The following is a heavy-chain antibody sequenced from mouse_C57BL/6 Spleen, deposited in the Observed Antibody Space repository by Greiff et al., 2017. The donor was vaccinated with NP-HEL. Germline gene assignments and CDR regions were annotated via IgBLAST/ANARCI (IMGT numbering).Heavy chain of an antibody. V-gene: IGHV1-52*01. J-gene: IGHJ1*03. CDR1: GYTFTSYW. Sequence: QVQLQQSGAELVRPGSSVKLSCKASGYTFTSYWMHWVKQRPIQGLEWIGNIDPSDSETHYNQKFKDKATLTVDKSSITAYMQLSSLTSEDSAVYYCARHYSNYEGWYFDVWGTGTTVTVSS. CDR2: IDPSDSET. D-gene: IGHD2-5*01. CDR3: ARHYSNYEGWYFDV.